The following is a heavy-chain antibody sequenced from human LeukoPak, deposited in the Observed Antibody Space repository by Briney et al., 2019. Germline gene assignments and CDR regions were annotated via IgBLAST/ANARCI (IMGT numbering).Heavy chain of an antibody. V-gene: IGHV4-34*01. D-gene: IGHD3-3*01. CDR2: INHSGST. CDR3: ARGLSYDFWSGYYLDY. Sequence: LRLSCAASGFTFSDYYMSWIRQPPGKGLEWIGEINHSGSTNYNPSLKSRVTISVDTSKNQFSLKLSSVTAADTAVYYCARGLSYDFWSGYYLDYWGQGTLVTVSS. J-gene: IGHJ4*02. CDR1: GFTFSDYY.